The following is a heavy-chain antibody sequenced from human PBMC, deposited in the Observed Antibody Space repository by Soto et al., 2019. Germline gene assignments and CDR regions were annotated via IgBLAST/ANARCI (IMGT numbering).Heavy chain of an antibody. J-gene: IGHJ4*02. D-gene: IGHD6-6*01. CDR1: GFTFSGSA. V-gene: IGHV3-73*02. CDR3: TRSSPEIDY. CDR2: IRSKANSYAT. Sequence: EVQLVESGGGLVQPGGSLKLSCAASGFTFSGSAMHWVRQASGKGLEWVGSIRSKANSYATAYAASVKGRFTISRDDSKNTAYLQMNSLKTEDTAVYYCTRSSPEIDYCGQGTLVTVSS.